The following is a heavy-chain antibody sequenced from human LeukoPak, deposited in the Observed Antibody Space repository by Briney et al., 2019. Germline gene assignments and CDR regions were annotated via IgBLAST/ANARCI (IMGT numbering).Heavy chain of an antibody. J-gene: IGHJ5*02. CDR1: GGSISTYY. D-gene: IGHD3-10*01. V-gene: IGHV4-39*01. Sequence: PSETLSLTCTVSGGSISTYYWGWIRQPPGKGLEWIGSIYYSGSTYYNPSLKSRVTISVDTSKNQFSLKLSSVTAADTAVYYCARHRITMVRGVIRYYNWFDPWGQGTLVTVSS. CDR3: ARHRITMVRGVIRYYNWFDP. CDR2: IYYSGST.